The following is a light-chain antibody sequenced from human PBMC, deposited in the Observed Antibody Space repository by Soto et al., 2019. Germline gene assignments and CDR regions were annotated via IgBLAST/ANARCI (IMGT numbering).Light chain of an antibody. Sequence: DIHMTQSPSFLSASVGASVTITCRANQTITHYLNLYHHKLGRAPALLIYDASSLQSGVPSRFSGRGSGTDFSLTITSLQLADFATYFCQQSYVLPRTLGQGTKVDIK. CDR2: DAS. J-gene: IGKJ1*01. CDR1: QTITHY. V-gene: IGKV1-39*01. CDR3: QQSYVLPRT.